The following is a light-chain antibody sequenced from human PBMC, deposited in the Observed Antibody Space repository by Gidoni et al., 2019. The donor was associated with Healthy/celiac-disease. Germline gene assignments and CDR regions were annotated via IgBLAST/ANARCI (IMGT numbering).Light chain of an antibody. CDR1: QSISSW. J-gene: IGKJ1*01. Sequence: DIKMTQSPSTLSASVGDRVTIPCRASQSISSWWAWYQQKPGKALKLLIYDASSLESGVPSRFSGSGSGTEFTVTISGLQPDDFGTYYCQQYNSYSTFGQVTKVEIK. CDR3: QQYNSYST. CDR2: DAS. V-gene: IGKV1-5*01.